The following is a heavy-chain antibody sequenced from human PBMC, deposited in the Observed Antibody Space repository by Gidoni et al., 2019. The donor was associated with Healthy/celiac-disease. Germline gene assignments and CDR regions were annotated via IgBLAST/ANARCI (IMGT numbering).Heavy chain of an antibody. CDR3: AGGDGYSPVQYFQH. CDR1: GGSISSYY. Sequence: QVQLQESGPGLVKPSETLSLTCTGSGGSISSYYWSWIRQPPGKGLEWIGYIYYSGSTNYNPSLKSRVIISVDTSKNQFSLKLSSVTAADTAVYYCAGGDGYSPVQYFQHWGQGTLVTVSS. CDR2: IYYSGST. V-gene: IGHV4-59*01. D-gene: IGHD5-18*01. J-gene: IGHJ1*01.